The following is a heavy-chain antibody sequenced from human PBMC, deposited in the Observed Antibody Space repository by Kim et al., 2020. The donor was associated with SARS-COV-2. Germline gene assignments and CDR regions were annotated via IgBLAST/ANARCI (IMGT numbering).Heavy chain of an antibody. J-gene: IGHJ5*02. V-gene: IGHV3-74*01. CDR3: ARSRIVGQWLYRFDP. D-gene: IGHD6-19*01. Sequence: DSVKGRFTISRDNAKTTLYLQMNSLRAEDTAVYYCARSRIVGQWLYRFDPWGQGTLVTVSS.